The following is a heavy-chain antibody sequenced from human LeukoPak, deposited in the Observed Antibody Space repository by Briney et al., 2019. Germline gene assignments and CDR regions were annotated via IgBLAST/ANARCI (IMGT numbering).Heavy chain of an antibody. CDR3: ARVGRFGESYNWFDP. V-gene: IGHV4-4*02. CDR1: GGSISSSNW. Sequence: PSETLSLTCAVSGGSISSSNWWSWVRQPPGKGLEWIGEIYHSGSTNYNPSLKSRVTISVDKSKNQFSLKLSSVTAADTAVYYCARVGRFGESYNWFDPWGQGTLVTVSS. J-gene: IGHJ5*02. D-gene: IGHD3-10*01. CDR2: IYHSGST.